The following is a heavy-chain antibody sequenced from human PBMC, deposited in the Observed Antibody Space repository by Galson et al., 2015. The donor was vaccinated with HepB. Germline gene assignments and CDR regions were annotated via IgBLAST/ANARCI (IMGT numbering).Heavy chain of an antibody. CDR1: GFTFTTSA. Sequence: SVKVSCKASGFTFTTSAMQWVRQARGQRLEWIGWIVVGSGNTNYAQKFQERVTITRDMSTSTVYIELSSLRSEDTAVYYCVAGFYFDVFDIWGQGTMVTVSS. CDR2: IVVGSGNT. D-gene: IGHD3-3*01. J-gene: IGHJ3*02. CDR3: VAGFYFDVFDI. V-gene: IGHV1-58*02.